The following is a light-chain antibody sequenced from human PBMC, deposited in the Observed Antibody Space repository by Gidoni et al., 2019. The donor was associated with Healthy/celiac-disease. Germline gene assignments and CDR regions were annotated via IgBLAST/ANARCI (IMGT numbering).Light chain of an antibody. CDR3: QQYYSTSLT. V-gene: IGKV4-1*01. J-gene: IGKJ4*01. CDR2: WAS. CDR1: QSVLYSSNNKNY. Sequence: LGERATINCKSSQSVLYSSNNKNYLVWYQQKPGQPPKLLIYWASTRESGVPDRFSGSGSGTDFTLTISSLQAEDVAVYYCQQYYSTSLTFGGGTKVEIK.